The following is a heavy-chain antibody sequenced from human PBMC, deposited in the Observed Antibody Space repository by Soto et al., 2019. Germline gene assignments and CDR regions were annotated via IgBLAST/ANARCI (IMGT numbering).Heavy chain of an antibody. V-gene: IGHV3-23*01. J-gene: IGHJ4*02. D-gene: IGHD1-1*01. CDR1: GFTFSTYA. CDR2: VSASGLNT. CDR3: AKDRPRRTSGHCFEY. Sequence: EVQLLESGGKLVQPGGSLTLSCAASGFTFSTYAMAWVRQAPGKGLEWVSGVSASGLNTDYADPVKGRFYISRDNSKNTVSLHMNSLRAEYTALYYCAKDRPRRTSGHCFEYWGQGTRVSVSS.